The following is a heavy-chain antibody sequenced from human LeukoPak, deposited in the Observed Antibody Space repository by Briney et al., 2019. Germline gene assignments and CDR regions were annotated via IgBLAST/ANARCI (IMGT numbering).Heavy chain of an antibody. D-gene: IGHD3-9*01. Sequence: PGGSLRLSCAASGFTFSSYGMHWVRQAPGKGLEWVAVIWYDGSNKYYADSVKGRFTISRDNSKNTLYLQMNSLRAEDTAVYYCARLQGGNYYDILTGYYNYANLAFDIWGQGTMVTVSS. CDR1: GFTFSSYG. CDR3: ARLQGGNYYDILTGYYNYANLAFDI. J-gene: IGHJ3*02. V-gene: IGHV3-33*01. CDR2: IWYDGSNK.